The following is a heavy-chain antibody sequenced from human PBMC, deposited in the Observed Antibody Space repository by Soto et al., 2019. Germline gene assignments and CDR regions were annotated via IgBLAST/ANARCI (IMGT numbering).Heavy chain of an antibody. Sequence: GASVKVSCKASGYTFTSYYMHWVRQAPGQGLEWMGIINPSGGSTSYAQKFQGRVTMTRDTSTSTVYMELSSLRSEDPAVYYCGGMKGGYSYGMVPGSWGNWFAPWGQGTLVTVSS. CDR3: GGMKGGYSYGMVPGSWGNWFAP. CDR1: GYTFTSYY. D-gene: IGHD5-18*01. CDR2: INPSGGST. J-gene: IGHJ5*02. V-gene: IGHV1-46*01.